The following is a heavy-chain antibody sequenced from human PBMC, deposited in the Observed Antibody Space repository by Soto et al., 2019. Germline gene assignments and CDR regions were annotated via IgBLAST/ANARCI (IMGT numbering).Heavy chain of an antibody. V-gene: IGHV3-11*06. CDR1: GFTFSDYY. J-gene: IGHJ5*02. CDR3: ARGGAVRPPLGGSFDL. D-gene: IGHD6-6*01. CDR2: ISSSSSYT. Sequence: GGSLRLACAASGFTFSDYYMSWIRQAPGRGLEWVSYISSSSSYTNYADSVKGRFTTSRDNAKNSLYLQMNSLRAEDTAVYYCARGGAVRPPLGGSFDLSGPAPLLTVSS.